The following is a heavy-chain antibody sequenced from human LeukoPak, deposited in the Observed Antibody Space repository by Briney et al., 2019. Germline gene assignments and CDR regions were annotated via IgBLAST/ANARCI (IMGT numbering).Heavy chain of an antibody. CDR3: AKGYGSGSYYSYYGMDV. V-gene: IGHV3-30*18. CDR1: GFTFSSYG. J-gene: IGHJ6*02. Sequence: GGSLRLSCAASGFTFSSYGMHWVRQAPGKGLEWVAVISYDGSNKYYVDSVKGRFTISRDNSKNTLYLQMNSLRAEDTAVYYCAKGYGSGSYYSYYGMDVWGQGTTVTVSS. CDR2: ISYDGSNK. D-gene: IGHD3-10*01.